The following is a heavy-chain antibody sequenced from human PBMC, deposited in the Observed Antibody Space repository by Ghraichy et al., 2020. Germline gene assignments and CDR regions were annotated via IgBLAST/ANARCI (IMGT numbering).Heavy chain of an antibody. D-gene: IGHD2/OR15-2a*01. CDR2: ITNDGSDT. CDR3: ARGCTGLTTYYLIDL. Sequence: GGSLRLSCAVSEFTFSSHGMHWVRQAPGKGLEWVAIITNDGSDTYYVDSVKGRFTISRDNSKNTLYLQMSSLRTEDTAVYYCARGCTGLTTYYLIDLWGRGTLVTVSS. J-gene: IGHJ5*02. V-gene: IGHV3-30*03. CDR1: EFTFSSHG.